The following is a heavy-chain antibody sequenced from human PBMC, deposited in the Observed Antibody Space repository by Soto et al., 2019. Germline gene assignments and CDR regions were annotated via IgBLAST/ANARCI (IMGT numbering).Heavy chain of an antibody. J-gene: IGHJ4*02. CDR2: ISGSGGTT. CDR3: AKFFVETGSNSGWPWSFHY. CDR1: VFTFSNYA. Sequence: EVQLLESGGGLVQPGRSLRLSCAASVFTFSNYAMSWIRQAHGQGLDWVSAISGSGGTTYYADSVKGRFTISRDNSKNTLFLQMNSLRAEDAAVYYCAKFFVETGSNSGWPWSFHYWGQGTLVTVSS. D-gene: IGHD6-25*01. V-gene: IGHV3-23*01.